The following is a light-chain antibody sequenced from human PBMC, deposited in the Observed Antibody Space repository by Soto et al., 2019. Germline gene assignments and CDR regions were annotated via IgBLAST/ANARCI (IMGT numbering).Light chain of an antibody. V-gene: IGKV3-20*01. J-gene: IGKJ4*01. CDR1: QSVRNSD. CDR2: GAS. CDR3: HHYDESPLT. Sequence: EVVLTQSPGTLSLPPGERATLSCRASQSVRNSDLAWYQQKPGQAPRLLIYGASNRATGIPDRFSGSGSGTDFTLTISRLEPEDSALYYCHHYDESPLTFGGGTKVENK.